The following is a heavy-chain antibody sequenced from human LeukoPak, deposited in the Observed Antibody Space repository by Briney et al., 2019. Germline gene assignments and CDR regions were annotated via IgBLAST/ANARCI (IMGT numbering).Heavy chain of an antibody. CDR3: ARVYQSAEYYFYY. CDR2: IYYTGST. Sequence: PSETLSLTCTVSGGSIDSYYWSWIRQPPGKGLEWIGYIYYTGSTEYHPSLKSRVTISLDTSKNQFSLKLTSVTAADTAVYYCARVYQSAEYYFYYWGQGNLVSVSS. J-gene: IGHJ4*02. V-gene: IGHV4-59*01. D-gene: IGHD2-2*01. CDR1: GGSIDSYY.